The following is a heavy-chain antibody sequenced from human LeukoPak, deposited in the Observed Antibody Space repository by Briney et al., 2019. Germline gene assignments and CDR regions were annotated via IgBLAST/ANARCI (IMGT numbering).Heavy chain of an antibody. CDR3: AALELLWFGELFWDY. J-gene: IGHJ4*02. CDR1: GYTLTELS. CDR2: FDPEDGET. Sequence: ASVKVSCKVSGYTLTELSMHWVRQAPGKGLEWMGGFDPEDGETIYAQKFQSRVTMTEDTSTDTAYMELSSLRSEDTAVYYCAALELLWFGELFWDYWGQGTLVTVSS. D-gene: IGHD3-10*01. V-gene: IGHV1-24*01.